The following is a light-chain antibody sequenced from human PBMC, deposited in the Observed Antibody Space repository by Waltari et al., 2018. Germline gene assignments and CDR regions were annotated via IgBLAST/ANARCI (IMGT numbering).Light chain of an antibody. Sequence: EIVLTQSPGTLSVSPGERATLSCRASQSVGRTLAWYQQKPGQAPRLLIYGASSRATGIPDRFSGSGSGTDSSLTISRLEPEDFAVYYCQHYVRLPVTFGQGTKVEIK. V-gene: IGKV3-20*01. CDR3: QHYVRLPVT. CDR1: QSVGRT. CDR2: GAS. J-gene: IGKJ1*01.